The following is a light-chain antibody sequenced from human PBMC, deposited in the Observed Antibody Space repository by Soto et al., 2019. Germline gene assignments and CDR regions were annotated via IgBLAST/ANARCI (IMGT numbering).Light chain of an antibody. J-gene: IGKJ1*01. V-gene: IGKV4-1*01. CDR3: QQYTNTNNPWM. Sequence: DIVMTQPPDSLAVSLGERDTINCKSSPIVLYSSNNKNYLAWYQQKPGKAPKLRVYDASTLQSGVATRFSGSGSGTEFTLIISVLQPEDSATYYCQQYTNTNNPWMFGQGTKVDIK. CDR2: DAS. CDR1: PIVLYSSNNKNY.